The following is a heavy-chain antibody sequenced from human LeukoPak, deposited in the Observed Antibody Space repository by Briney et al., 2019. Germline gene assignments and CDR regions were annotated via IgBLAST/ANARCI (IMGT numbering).Heavy chain of an antibody. CDR3: AREKRLTMVRGVLDY. Sequence: ASVKVSGKASGYTFTSYYMHWVRQAPGQGLEWMGIINPSGGSTSYAQKFQGRVTMTRDTSTSTVYMELSSLRSEDTAVYYCAREKRLTMVRGVLDYWGQGTLVTVSS. V-gene: IGHV1-46*01. CDR2: INPSGGST. J-gene: IGHJ4*02. D-gene: IGHD3-10*01. CDR1: GYTFTSYY.